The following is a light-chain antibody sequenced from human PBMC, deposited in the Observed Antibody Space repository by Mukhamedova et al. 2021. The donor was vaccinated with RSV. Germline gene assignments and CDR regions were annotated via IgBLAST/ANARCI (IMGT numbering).Light chain of an antibody. V-gene: IGKV3-15*01. CDR1: QSVDSN. Sequence: GEKATLSCRASQSVDSNLAWYQQKPGQGPRLLIYDASTRATGIPARFSGSGSGTEFTLTVSSLQSEDFAVYYCQQYNNWLPAPWT. CDR3: QQYNNWLPAPWT. J-gene: IGKJ1*01. CDR2: DAS.